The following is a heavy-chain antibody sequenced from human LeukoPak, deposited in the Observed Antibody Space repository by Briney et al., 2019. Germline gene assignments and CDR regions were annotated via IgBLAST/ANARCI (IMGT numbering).Heavy chain of an antibody. CDR1: GGSISSYY. CDR3: ARVGRDWYFDL. V-gene: IGHV4-59*01. D-gene: IGHD1-1*01. J-gene: IGHJ2*01. Sequence: SETLSLTCTVSGGSISSYYWYWIRQPPGKGLEWIGYIYYSGSTNYNPSLKSRVTISVDTSKNQFSLKLSSVTAADTAVYYCARVGRDWYFDLWGRGTLVTVSS. CDR2: IYYSGST.